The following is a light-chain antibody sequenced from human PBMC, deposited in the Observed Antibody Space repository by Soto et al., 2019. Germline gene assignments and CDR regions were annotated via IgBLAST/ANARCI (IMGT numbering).Light chain of an antibody. V-gene: IGKV1-12*01. CDR2: ATS. J-gene: IGKJ3*01. Sequence: DIQMTQSPSSVSASVGDRVTITCRTSQGINNWLAWYQEKPGKAPKLLIYATSNLHGGVPSRFSGSGSGTDFPLTNSSLQPEDFATYYCQQGNSFPPTFGPGTKVDIK. CDR1: QGINNW. CDR3: QQGNSFPPT.